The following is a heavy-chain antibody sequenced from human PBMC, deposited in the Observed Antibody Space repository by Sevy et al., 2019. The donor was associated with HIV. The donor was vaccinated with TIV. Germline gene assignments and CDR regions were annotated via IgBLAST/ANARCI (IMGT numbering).Heavy chain of an antibody. V-gene: IGHV3-30*02. D-gene: IGHD4-17*01. J-gene: IGHJ6*02. CDR1: GFTFSSYA. CDR2: IRHDGSTK. CDR3: VKGPHPAVTTSYGMDV. Sequence: GGSLRLSCAASGFTFSSYAMSWVRQAPGKGLEWVTFIRHDGSTKYYVDSVRGRFTISRDNSKSTLYLQMNSLRREDTAVYYCVKGPHPAVTTSYGMDVWGQGTTVTVSS.